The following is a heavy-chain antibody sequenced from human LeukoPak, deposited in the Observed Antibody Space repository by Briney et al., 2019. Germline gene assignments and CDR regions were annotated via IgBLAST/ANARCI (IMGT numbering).Heavy chain of an antibody. J-gene: IGHJ6*02. CDR1: GFTFSSYA. CDR3: GKDIVVVPAGMGYVEYYGMEV. V-gene: IGHV3-23*01. D-gene: IGHD2-2*01. CDR2: ISGSGGST. Sequence: PGGSLRLSCAASGFTFSSYAMSWVRQAPGKGLEWVSAISGSGGSTYYADSVKGRFTISRDNSKNTRYLQMNSLRAEDPAVYYCGKDIVVVPAGMGYVEYYGMEVWGQGTTVTVSS.